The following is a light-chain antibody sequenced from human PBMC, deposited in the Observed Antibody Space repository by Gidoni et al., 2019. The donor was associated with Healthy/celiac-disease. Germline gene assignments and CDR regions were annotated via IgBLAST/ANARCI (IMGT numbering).Light chain of an antibody. J-gene: IGKJ2*01. CDR1: QSVSSN. V-gene: IGKV3-15*01. CDR2: GAS. CDR3: QQYNNWPPYT. Sequence: EIVMTQSPASLSVSPGERATLFCRASQSVSSNLAWYQQKPGQAPRLLIYGASTRATGIPARFSGSESGTEFTLTISSLQSEDFAVYYCQQYNNWPPYTFGQXTKLEIK.